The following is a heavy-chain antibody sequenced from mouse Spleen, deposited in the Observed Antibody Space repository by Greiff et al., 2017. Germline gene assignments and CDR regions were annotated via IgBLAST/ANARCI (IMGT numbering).Heavy chain of an antibody. Sequence: EVMLVESGGGLVQPGGSMKLSCAASGFTFSDAWMDWVRQSPEKGLEWVAEIRNKANNHATYYAESVKGRFTISRDDSKSSVYLQMNSLRAEDTGIYYCTRDSSGTPFDYWGQGTTLTVSS. CDR3: TRDSSGTPFDY. CDR2: IRNKANNHAT. J-gene: IGHJ2*01. V-gene: IGHV6-6*01. D-gene: IGHD3-2*01. CDR1: GFTFSDAW.